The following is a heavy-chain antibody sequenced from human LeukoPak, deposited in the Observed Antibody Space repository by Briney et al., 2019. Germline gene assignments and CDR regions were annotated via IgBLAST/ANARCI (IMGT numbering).Heavy chain of an antibody. V-gene: IGHV4-4*02. Sequence: PSGTLSLTCAVSGGSISSSNWWSWVRQPPGKGLEWIGSIYYSGSTYYNPSLKSRVTISVDTSKNQFSLKLSSVTAADTAVYYCATVGEWSSFDWGQGTLVTVSS. D-gene: IGHD3-16*01. J-gene: IGHJ4*02. CDR2: IYYSGST. CDR1: GGSISSSNW. CDR3: ATVGEWSSFD.